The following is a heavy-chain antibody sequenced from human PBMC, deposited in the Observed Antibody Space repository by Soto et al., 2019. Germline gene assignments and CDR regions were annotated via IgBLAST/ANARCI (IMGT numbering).Heavy chain of an antibody. J-gene: IGHJ4*02. CDR2: IIPIFGTA. V-gene: IGHV1-69*01. CDR1: RGTFSSYA. Sequence: SVKVACKASRGTFSSYAISWVRQAPGQGLEWMGGIIPIFGTANYAQKFQGRVTITADESTSTAYMELSSLRSEDTAVYYCAWGCSSTSCYSAFDYWGQGTLVTVSS. D-gene: IGHD2-2*01. CDR3: AWGCSSTSCYSAFDY.